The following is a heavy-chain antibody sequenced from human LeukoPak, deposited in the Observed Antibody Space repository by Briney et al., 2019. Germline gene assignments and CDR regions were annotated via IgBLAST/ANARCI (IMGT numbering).Heavy chain of an antibody. V-gene: IGHV3-33*01. D-gene: IGHD5-18*01. Sequence: GGSLRLSCVASGFTFSSYGIHWVRQAPGKGLEWVAVIWYDGSNKYYADSVKGRFTISRDNSKNTLYLQMNSLRAEDTAVYYCARDKVQLWSLDAFDIWGQGTMVTVSS. CDR3: ARDKVQLWSLDAFDI. CDR2: IWYDGSNK. CDR1: GFTFSSYG. J-gene: IGHJ3*02.